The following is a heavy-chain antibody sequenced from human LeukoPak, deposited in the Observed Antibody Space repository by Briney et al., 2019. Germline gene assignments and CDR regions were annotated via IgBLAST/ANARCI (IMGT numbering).Heavy chain of an antibody. J-gene: IGHJ6*03. CDR3: ARSKPWGYCSGGSCYPTYYYYYYMDV. Sequence: GGSLRLSCAASGFTFSSYAMSWVRQAPGKGLEWVSAISGSGGSTYYADSVKGRFTISRDNSKNTLYLQMNSLRAEDTAVYFCARSKPWGYCSGGSCYPTYYYYYYMDVWGKGTTVTVSS. CDR2: ISGSGGST. CDR1: GFTFSSYA. V-gene: IGHV3-23*01. D-gene: IGHD2-15*01.